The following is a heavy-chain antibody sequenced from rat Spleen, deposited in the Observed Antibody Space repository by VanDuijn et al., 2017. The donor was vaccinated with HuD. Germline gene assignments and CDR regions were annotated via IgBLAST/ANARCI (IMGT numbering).Heavy chain of an antibody. CDR3: ARSDGVHYYLPFAD. CDR1: GHSITSSYR. Sequence: EVQLQESGPGPVKVAESLSLPCSVTGHSITSSYRWNWIRKFPGNKLEWMGYINSAGTTNYNPSLKSRTSITRDTSKNQFFLQVNSVSSEDTATYYCARSDGVHYYLPFADWGQGTLVTASS. V-gene: IGHV3-3*01. D-gene: IGHD1-1*01. J-gene: IGHJ3*01. CDR2: INSAGTT.